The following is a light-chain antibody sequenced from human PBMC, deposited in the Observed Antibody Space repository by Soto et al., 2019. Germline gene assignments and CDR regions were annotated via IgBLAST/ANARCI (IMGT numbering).Light chain of an antibody. Sequence: ETLFTQAPGSRSMSPGGSATRSCRAIQSVSSIYFAWYQQKRGQAPRLLIYGVSSRATGIPDRFSGSGSGTDFTLTISRLEPEDSAVYYCEQYGRPPPYTFGPGTKVDI. J-gene: IGKJ3*01. V-gene: IGKV3-20*01. CDR3: EQYGRPPPYT. CDR1: QSVSSIY. CDR2: GVS.